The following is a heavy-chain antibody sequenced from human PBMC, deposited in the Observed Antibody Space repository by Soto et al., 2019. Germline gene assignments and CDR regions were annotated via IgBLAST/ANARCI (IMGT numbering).Heavy chain of an antibody. J-gene: IGHJ6*02. V-gene: IGHV1-69*13. CDR3: ASAQQLVGYYYYYYGMDV. CDR2: IIPIFGTA. Sequence: GASVKVSCKASGGTFSSYAISWVRQAPGQGLEWMGGIIPIFGTANYAQKFQGRVTITADESTSTAYMELSSLRSEDTAVYYCASAQQLVGYYYYYYGMDVWGQGITVTVSS. D-gene: IGHD6-6*01. CDR1: GGTFSSYA.